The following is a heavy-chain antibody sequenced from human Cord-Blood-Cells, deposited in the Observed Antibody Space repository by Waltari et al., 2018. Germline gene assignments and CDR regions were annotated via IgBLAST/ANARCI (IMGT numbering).Heavy chain of an antibody. D-gene: IGHD3-16*01. J-gene: IGHJ6*02. Sequence: QVQLQQWGAGLLKHSETLSPTCAVYGGSFSGYYWSWIRQPPGKGLEWIGEINHSGSTNYDPSLKSRVTISVDTSKNQFSLKLSSVTAADTAVYYCARVYYDYVYGMDVWGQGTTVTVSS. V-gene: IGHV4-34*01. CDR3: ARVYYDYVYGMDV. CDR2: INHSGST. CDR1: GGSFSGYY.